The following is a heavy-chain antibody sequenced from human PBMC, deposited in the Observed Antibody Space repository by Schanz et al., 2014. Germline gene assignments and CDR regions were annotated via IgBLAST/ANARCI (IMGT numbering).Heavy chain of an antibody. CDR1: GFTFGDYA. CDR2: INTGVNT. Sequence: EVQLLESGGGLVQPGGSLRLSCAASGFTFGDYAMTWVRQAPGKGLEWVSAINTGVNTYYADSMKGRFTVSRDNAENALYLQMNSLRAEDTGLYFCARDRRNADLDYWGQGTLVTVSS. D-gene: IGHD1-1*01. J-gene: IGHJ4*02. V-gene: IGHV3-23*01. CDR3: ARDRRNADLDY.